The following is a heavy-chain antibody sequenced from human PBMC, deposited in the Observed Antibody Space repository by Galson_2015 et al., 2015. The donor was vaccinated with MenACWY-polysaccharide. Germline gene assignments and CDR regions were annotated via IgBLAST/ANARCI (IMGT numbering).Heavy chain of an antibody. D-gene: IGHD4-23*01. V-gene: IGHV3-48*02. CDR1: GFTFSSYS. CDR3: AKGGQWTPNSGAYFDY. Sequence: SLRLSCAASGFTFSSYSMNWVRQAPGKGLEWVSYISSGGTIYYADSVKGRFTISRDNAKNSLYLQMNSLRDDDPAVFYCAKGGQWTPNSGAYFDYWGQGTLVTVSS. CDR2: ISSGGTI. J-gene: IGHJ4*02.